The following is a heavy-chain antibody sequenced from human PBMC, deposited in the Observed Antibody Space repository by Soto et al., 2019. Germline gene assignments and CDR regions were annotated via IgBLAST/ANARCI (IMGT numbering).Heavy chain of an antibody. CDR2: IIPIFGTA. D-gene: IGHD3-9*01. CDR1: AGTFISYA. V-gene: IGHV1-69*13. J-gene: IGHJ6*02. CDR3: ARDSFGDKLENFDWFPRGTMDV. Sequence: SVKVSFKASAGTFISYAISWLRQAPGQGLELMGGIIPIFGTANYAQKFQGRVTITADESTSTAYMELSSLRSEDTAVYYCARDSFGDKLENFDWFPRGTMDVWGQGTTVTVSS.